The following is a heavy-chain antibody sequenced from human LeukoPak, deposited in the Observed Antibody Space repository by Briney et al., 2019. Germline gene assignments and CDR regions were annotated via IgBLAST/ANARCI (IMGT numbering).Heavy chain of an antibody. V-gene: IGHV3-11*04. CDR1: GFTFSDYY. Sequence: GGSLRLSCAASGFTFSDYYMSWIRQAPGKGLEWVSYISSSGSTIYYADSVKGRFTISRDNAKSSLYLQMNSLRAEDTAVYYCARWSRVYSSSFTFDYWGQGTLVTVSS. D-gene: IGHD6-6*01. J-gene: IGHJ4*02. CDR3: ARWSRVYSSSFTFDY. CDR2: ISSSGSTI.